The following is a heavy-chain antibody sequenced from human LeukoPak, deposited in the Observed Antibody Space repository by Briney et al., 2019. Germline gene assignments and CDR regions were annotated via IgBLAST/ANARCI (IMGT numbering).Heavy chain of an antibody. CDR3: TRRESQGSSTNWYFDL. Sequence: SVKVSCKASGGTFSSYAISWVRQAPGQGLEWMGGIIPIFGTANYAQKFQGRVTITTDESTSTAYMELSSLRSEDTAVYYCTRRESQGSSTNWYFDLWGRGTLVTVSS. J-gene: IGHJ2*01. D-gene: IGHD6-6*01. CDR2: IIPIFGTA. V-gene: IGHV1-69*05. CDR1: GGTFSSYA.